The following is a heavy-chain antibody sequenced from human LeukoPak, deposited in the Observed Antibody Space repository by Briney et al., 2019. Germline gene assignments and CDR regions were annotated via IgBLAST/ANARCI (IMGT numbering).Heavy chain of an antibody. Sequence: SETLSLTCTVSGYSISSGYYWGWIRQPPGKGLEWIGSIYHSGSTYYNPSLKSRVTISVDTSKNQFSLKLSSVNAADTAVYYCVRGTAGIWWFDPWGQGTLVTVSS. CDR2: IYHSGST. J-gene: IGHJ5*02. CDR1: GYSISSGYY. CDR3: VRGTAGIWWFDP. D-gene: IGHD6-19*01. V-gene: IGHV4-38-2*02.